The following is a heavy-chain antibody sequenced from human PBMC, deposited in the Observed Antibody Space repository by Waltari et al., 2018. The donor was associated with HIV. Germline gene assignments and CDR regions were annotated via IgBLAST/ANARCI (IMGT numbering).Heavy chain of an antibody. Sequence: EVQLVESGGGLVQPGGSLRLSWAASGFPFSSIWMSWVRQAPGKGLEWVANIKQDGSEKYYVDSVKGRFTISRDNAKNSLYLQMNSLRAEDTAVYYCARDLGYSYGYVSDYWGQGTLVTVSS. D-gene: IGHD5-18*01. V-gene: IGHV3-7*01. J-gene: IGHJ4*02. CDR3: ARDLGYSYGYVSDY. CDR1: GFPFSSIW. CDR2: IKQDGSEK.